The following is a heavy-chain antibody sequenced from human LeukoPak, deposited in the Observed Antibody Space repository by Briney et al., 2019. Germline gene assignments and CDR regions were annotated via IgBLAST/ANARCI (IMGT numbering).Heavy chain of an antibody. CDR3: ARDRGYYDSSGYYS. CDR2: TYYRGST. V-gene: IGHV4-30-4*08. Sequence: SETLSLTCTVSDYSISSGYYWGWIRQPPGKGLEWIGYTYYRGSTYYNPSLKSRVIISVDTSKNQFSLNLSSVTAADTAVYYCARDRGYYDSSGYYSWGQGTLVTVSS. J-gene: IGHJ5*02. D-gene: IGHD3-22*01. CDR1: DYSISSGYY.